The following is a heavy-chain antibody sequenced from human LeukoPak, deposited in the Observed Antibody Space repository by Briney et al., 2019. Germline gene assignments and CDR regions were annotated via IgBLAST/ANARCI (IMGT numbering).Heavy chain of an antibody. V-gene: IGHV3-33*01. CDR3: ARESTPDYDFWSGYYQPHFDY. CDR1: GFTFSSYG. CDR2: ICYDGSNK. Sequence: GGSLRLSCAASGFTFSSYGMHWVRQAPGKGLEWVAVICYDGSNKYYADSVKGRFTISRDNSKNTLYLQMNSLRAEDTAVYYCARESTPDYDFWSGYYQPHFDYWGQGTLVTVSS. J-gene: IGHJ4*02. D-gene: IGHD3-3*01.